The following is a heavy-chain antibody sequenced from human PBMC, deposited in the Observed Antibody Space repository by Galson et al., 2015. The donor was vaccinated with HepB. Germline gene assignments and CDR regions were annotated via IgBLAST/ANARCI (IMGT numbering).Heavy chain of an antibody. CDR1: GYTFTGYY. Sequence: SVKVSCKASGYTFTGYYMHWVRQAPGQGLEWMGWINPNSGGTNYAQKFQGRVTITRDTSISTAYMELSRLRSDDTAVYYCARDSGSGWTDDYWGQGTLVTVSS. D-gene: IGHD6-19*01. J-gene: IGHJ4*02. CDR2: INPNSGGT. V-gene: IGHV1-2*02. CDR3: ARDSGSGWTDDY.